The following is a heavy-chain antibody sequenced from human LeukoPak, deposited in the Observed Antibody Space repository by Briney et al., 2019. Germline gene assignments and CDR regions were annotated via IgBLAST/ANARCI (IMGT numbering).Heavy chain of an antibody. V-gene: IGHV1-46*01. CDR3: ARDLSSYGSDY. CDR1: GYTFTSYY. CDR2: INPSGGST. Sequence: ASVKVSCKASGYTFTSYYMHWVRQAPGQGLEWMGIINPSGGSTSYAQKFQGRVTMTRDMSTSTVYMELSSLRSEDTAVYYCARDLSSYGSDYWGQGTLVTVSS. D-gene: IGHD5-18*01. J-gene: IGHJ4*02.